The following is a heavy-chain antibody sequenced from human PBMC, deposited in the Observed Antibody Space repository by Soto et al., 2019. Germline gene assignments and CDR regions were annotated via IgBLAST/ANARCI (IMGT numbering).Heavy chain of an antibody. V-gene: IGHV4-59*01. CDR2: VYYSGNT. CDR1: GGSLSSYY. J-gene: IGHJ4*02. Sequence: PSETLSLTCTVSGGSLSSYYWTWIRQPPGKGLEWIGYVYYSGNTNYNPSLKSRVTISVDTSKNQFSLKLSSVTAADTAVYYCARDPDDYGDYFDYWGQGTLVTVSS. CDR3: ARDPDDYGDYFDY. D-gene: IGHD4-17*01.